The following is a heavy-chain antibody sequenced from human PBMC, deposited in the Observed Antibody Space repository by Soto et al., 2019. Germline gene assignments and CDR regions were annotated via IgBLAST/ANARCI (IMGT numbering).Heavy chain of an antibody. J-gene: IGHJ3*02. CDR2: ISGSGGST. CDR3: AKDQSDVVVVPAAAADDAFDI. V-gene: IGHV3-23*01. Sequence: GSLRLSCAASGLTFSSYAMSWVRQAPGKGLXWVSAISGSGGSTYYADSVKGRFTISRDTSKITLYLQMNSLRAEDTAVYYCAKDQSDVVVVPAAAADDAFDIWGQGTMVTVSS. CDR1: GLTFSSYA. D-gene: IGHD2-2*01.